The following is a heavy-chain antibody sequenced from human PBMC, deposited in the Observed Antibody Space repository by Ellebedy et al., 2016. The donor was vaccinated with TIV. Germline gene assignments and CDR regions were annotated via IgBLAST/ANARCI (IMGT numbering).Heavy chain of an antibody. CDR3: VRALKYCGGDCTYKFDF. CDR2: IFSNDEK. D-gene: IGHD2-21*02. V-gene: IGHV2-26*01. Sequence: SGPTLVKPKETLTLTCTVSGFSLTNIIMGVSWIRQPPGKALEWPAHIFSNDEKSYSTSLEAWLSIPKDTAKSQVVLTVANMDPVDTATYYCVRALKYCGGDCTYKFDFWGQGALVTVSS. J-gene: IGHJ4*02. CDR1: GFSLTNIIMG.